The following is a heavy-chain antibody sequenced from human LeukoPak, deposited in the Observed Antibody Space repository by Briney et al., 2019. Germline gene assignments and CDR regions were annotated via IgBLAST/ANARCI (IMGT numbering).Heavy chain of an antibody. D-gene: IGHD3-3*01. CDR1: GFTFSSYS. CDR3: ARTKNYDFWSGQNY. J-gene: IGHJ4*02. V-gene: IGHV3-21*01. CDR2: ISSSSSYI. Sequence: GGSLRLSCAVSGFTFSSYSMNWVRQAPGKGLEWVPSISSSSSYIHYADSVKGRFTISRDNAKNSLYLQMNSLRAEDTAVYYCARTKNYDFWSGQNYWGQGTLVTVSS.